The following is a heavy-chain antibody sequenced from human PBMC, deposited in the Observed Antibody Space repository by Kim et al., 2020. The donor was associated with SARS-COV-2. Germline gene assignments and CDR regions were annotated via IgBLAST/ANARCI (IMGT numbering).Heavy chain of an antibody. Sequence: GGSLRLSCAASGFTFSSYWMSWVRQAPGKGLEWVATIKQDGSEKYYVDSVKGRFTISRDNAKNSLYLQMNSLRAEDTAVYYCPRVSRLGYSWLPGAVDYCGEGALVSLSS. CDR1: GFTFSSYW. CDR3: PRVSRLGYSWLPGAVDY. D-gene: IGHD5-12*01. V-gene: IGHV3-7*01. J-gene: IGHJ4*02. CDR2: IKQDGSEK.